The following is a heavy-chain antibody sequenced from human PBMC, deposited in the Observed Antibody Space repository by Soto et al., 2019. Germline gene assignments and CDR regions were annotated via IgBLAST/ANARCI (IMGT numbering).Heavy chain of an antibody. Sequence: GGSLRLSVETSGFTFSSYAISWVRQAPGKGLEWVSAISGSGGSTYYADSVKGRFTISRDNSKNTLYLQMNSLRAEDTAVYYCAKDASDSSGHWGQGTLVTVSS. CDR1: GFTFSSYA. V-gene: IGHV3-23*01. J-gene: IGHJ4*02. CDR2: ISGSGGST. CDR3: AKDASDSSGH. D-gene: IGHD6-19*01.